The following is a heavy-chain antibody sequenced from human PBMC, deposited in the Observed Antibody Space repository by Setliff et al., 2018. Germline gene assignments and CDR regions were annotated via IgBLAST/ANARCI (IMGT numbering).Heavy chain of an antibody. CDR1: NGSLSSYY. CDR2: IYHGGAT. V-gene: IGHV4-59*08. CDR3: ARQKVRACTTTNCQVRFDP. J-gene: IGHJ5*02. Sequence: ASETLSLTCTVSNGSLSSYYWSWIRQSPGKGLEWIGYIYHGGATKYNPSLQSRVTISIDTINEQFTLKLSSVTAADTAIYYCARQKVRACTTTNCQVRFDPWGRGTLVTVSS. D-gene: IGHD2-2*01.